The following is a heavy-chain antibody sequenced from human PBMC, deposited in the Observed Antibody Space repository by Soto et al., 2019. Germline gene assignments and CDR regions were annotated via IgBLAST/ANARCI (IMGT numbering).Heavy chain of an antibody. CDR2: IYCSGST. J-gene: IGHJ4*02. CDR1: GGPISSGGYY. CDR3: ASWGEAAAGPTTFDY. D-gene: IGHD6-13*01. V-gene: IGHV4-31*03. Sequence: PSETRSLTCTVAGGPISSGGYYWSWIRQHPGKGLEWIGYIYCSGSTYYNPSLKSRVTISVDTSKNQFSLKLSSVTAADTAVYYCASWGEAAAGPTTFDYWGQGTLVTVSS.